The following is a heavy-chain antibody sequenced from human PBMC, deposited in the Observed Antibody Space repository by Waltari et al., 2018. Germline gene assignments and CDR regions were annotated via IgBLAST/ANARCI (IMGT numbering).Heavy chain of an antibody. CDR1: GGTFSSYA. J-gene: IGHJ3*02. D-gene: IGHD3-22*01. CDR3: ARDRRRITMIVARSDAFDI. V-gene: IGHV1-69*01. CDR2: VIPMFGKA. Sequence: QVQLVQSGAEVKKPGSSVKVSCKASGGTFSSYAISWVRQAPGQGLEWMGGVIPMFGKASYGRKFQGRVTITADESTSTAYMELSSLRSEDTAVYYCARDRRRITMIVARSDAFDIWGQGTMVTVSS.